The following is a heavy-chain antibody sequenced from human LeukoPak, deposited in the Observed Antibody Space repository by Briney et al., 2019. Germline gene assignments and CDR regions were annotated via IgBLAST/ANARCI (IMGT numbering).Heavy chain of an antibody. D-gene: IGHD6-19*01. Sequence: GGSPRLSCAASGFTFSSYAMSWVRQAPGKGLEWVSAISPSGGSTYYPDSVKGRFTISRDNSKNTLYLQVNSLRAEDTAVYFCAKEPTSRGSGRGYFDLWGRGTLVTVPS. J-gene: IGHJ2*01. CDR3: AKEPTSRGSGRGYFDL. V-gene: IGHV3-23*01. CDR1: GFTFSSYA. CDR2: ISPSGGST.